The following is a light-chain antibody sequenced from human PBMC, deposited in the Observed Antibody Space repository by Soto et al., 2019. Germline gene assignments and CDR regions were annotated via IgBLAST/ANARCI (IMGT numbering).Light chain of an antibody. CDR2: GAS. J-gene: IGKJ4*01. CDR1: QSIRSN. CDR3: QQYIKWPSLT. Sequence: EIVMTQSPATLSVSPGEGATLSCRASQSIRSNLAWYQQKPGQAPRLLIYGASTRATGIPARFSGSGSGTEFTLTISSLQSEDFAVYYSQQYIKWPSLTFGGGTKVEIK. V-gene: IGKV3-15*01.